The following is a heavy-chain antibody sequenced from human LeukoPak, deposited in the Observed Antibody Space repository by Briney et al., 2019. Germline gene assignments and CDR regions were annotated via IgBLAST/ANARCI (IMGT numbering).Heavy chain of an antibody. CDR1: GFTFSSYA. Sequence: LTGRSLRLSCAASGFTFSSYAMHWVRQAPGKGLEWVAVISYDGSNKYYADSVKGRFTISRDNSKNTLYLQMNSLRAEDTAVYYCARDGDYYDSGGYQRFCDYWGQGTLVTVSS. V-gene: IGHV3-30-3*01. J-gene: IGHJ4*02. CDR3: ARDGDYYDSGGYQRFCDY. CDR2: ISYDGSNK. D-gene: IGHD3-22*01.